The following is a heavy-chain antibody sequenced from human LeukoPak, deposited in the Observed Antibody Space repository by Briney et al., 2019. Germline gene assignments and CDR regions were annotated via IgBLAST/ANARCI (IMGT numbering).Heavy chain of an antibody. Sequence: PGGSVRVSCKASGYTFTSYYMHWVRQAPGQGREWMGIINPSGGSTSYAQKFQGSVTMTRDTSTSTVYMELSSLRSEDTAVYYCARDGIAAAGRSAFDIWGQGTMVTVSS. V-gene: IGHV1-46*01. CDR1: GYTFTSYY. D-gene: IGHD6-13*01. CDR2: INPSGGST. CDR3: ARDGIAAAGRSAFDI. J-gene: IGHJ3*02.